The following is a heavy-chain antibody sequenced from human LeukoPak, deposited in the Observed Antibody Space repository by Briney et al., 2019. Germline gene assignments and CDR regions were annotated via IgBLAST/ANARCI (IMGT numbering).Heavy chain of an antibody. CDR3: ARPTDSSGYGWFDP. Sequence: GASVKVSCKASGYTFTSYGISWVRQAPGQGLEWMGWIGAYNGNTNYAQKLQGRVTMTTDTSTSTAYMELRSLRSDDTAVYYCARPTDSSGYGWFDPWGQGTLVTVSS. D-gene: IGHD3-22*01. V-gene: IGHV1-18*01. CDR1: GYTFTSYG. J-gene: IGHJ5*02. CDR2: IGAYNGNT.